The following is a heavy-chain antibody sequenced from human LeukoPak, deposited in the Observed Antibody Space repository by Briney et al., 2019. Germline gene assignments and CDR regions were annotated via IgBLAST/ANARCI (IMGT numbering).Heavy chain of an antibody. V-gene: IGHV4-34*01. CDR1: GGSLSGYY. D-gene: IGHD4-23*01. CDR3: ARGRWLPFDY. Sequence: SETLSLTCAVYGGSLSGYYWSWIRQPPGKGLEWIGEINHSGSTNYNPSLKSRVTISVDTSKNQFSLKLSSVTAADTAVYYCARGRWLPFDYWGQGTLVTVSS. CDR2: INHSGST. J-gene: IGHJ4*02.